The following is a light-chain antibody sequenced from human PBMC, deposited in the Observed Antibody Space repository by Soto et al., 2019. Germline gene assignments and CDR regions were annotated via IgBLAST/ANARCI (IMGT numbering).Light chain of an antibody. CDR2: EVS. CDR3: SSYTSSSTLYV. Sequence: QSALTQPASVSGSPGQSITISCAGTSSDIGGYNYVSWYQQHPGKAPKVMIYEVSNRPSGVSNRFSGSKSGNTASLTISGLQAEDEADYYCSSYTSSSTLYVLGSGTKLTVL. V-gene: IGLV2-14*01. CDR1: SSDIGGYNY. J-gene: IGLJ1*01.